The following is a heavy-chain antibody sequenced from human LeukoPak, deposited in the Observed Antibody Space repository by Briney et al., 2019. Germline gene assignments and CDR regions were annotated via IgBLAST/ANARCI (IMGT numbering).Heavy chain of an antibody. CDR1: GITSSFRTSW. CDR2: ISGSGGST. Sequence: GGSLRLSCAASGITSSFRTSWIDWVRQAPGKGLEWVSAISGSGGSTYYADSVKGRFTISRDNSKNTLYLRMNSLRAEDTAAXXXXXXXXYTLSCFDYWGQGTLVTVSS. V-gene: IGHV3-23*01. CDR3: XXXXXYTLSCFDY. D-gene: IGHD4-11*01. J-gene: IGHJ4*02.